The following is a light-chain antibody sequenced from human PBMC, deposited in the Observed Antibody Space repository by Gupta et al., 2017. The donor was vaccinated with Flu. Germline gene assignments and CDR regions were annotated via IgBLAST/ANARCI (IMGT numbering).Light chain of an antibody. CDR3: SSYSRSSAFIV. CDR2: DVT. CDR1: SRDIGDYNY. J-gene: IGLJ2*01. V-gene: IGLV2-14*01. Sequence: TISCTGTSRDIGDYNYVSWFQQHPGKAPNLLISDVTERPSGISTRFSGSKSGNTASLTISGLQAEDEADYFCSSYSRSSAFIVFGGGTRLAVL.